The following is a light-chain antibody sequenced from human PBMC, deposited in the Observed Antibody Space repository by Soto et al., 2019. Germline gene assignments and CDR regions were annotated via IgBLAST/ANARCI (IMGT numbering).Light chain of an antibody. J-gene: IGKJ5*01. CDR1: QDIGSW. Sequence: IQLTQSPSSVSASVGNRVTIICRASQDIGSWFAWYQQKPGKVPKLLIYAASILQSGVPSRLSGSGSGTDFTLTINNLQTEDFATYYCQQAKSFPVSFGQGTRLEIK. CDR2: AAS. V-gene: IGKV1-12*01. CDR3: QQAKSFPVS.